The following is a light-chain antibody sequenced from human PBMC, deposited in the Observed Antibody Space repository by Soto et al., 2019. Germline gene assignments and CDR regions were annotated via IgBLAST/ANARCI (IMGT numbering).Light chain of an antibody. V-gene: IGKV3-20*01. J-gene: IGKJ4*01. CDR3: QQYGTSPLT. Sequence: EIVLTQSPGTLSXSPGERATLSXRXXQSVXXSYLAWYQQKPGQAPRLLIYGASSRATGIPDRFSGSGSGTDFTLTISRLEPEDFAVDYCQQYGTSPLTFGGGAKVEIK. CDR2: GAS. CDR1: QSVXXSY.